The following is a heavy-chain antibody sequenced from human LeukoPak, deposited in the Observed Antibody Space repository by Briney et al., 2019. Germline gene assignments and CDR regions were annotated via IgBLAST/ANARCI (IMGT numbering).Heavy chain of an antibody. D-gene: IGHD1-26*01. V-gene: IGHV4-59*01. CDR2: LHYSGST. J-gene: IGHJ2*01. CDR3: ARDRGSSSRWYFDL. Sequence: PSDTLSLTCTVSGGSISSYYWNWIRQPPGEGLEWIGYLHYSGSTNYNPSLKSRVTISVDTSKNQFSLKLSSVTAADTAVYYCARDRGSSSRWYFDLWGRGTLVTVSS. CDR1: GGSISSYY.